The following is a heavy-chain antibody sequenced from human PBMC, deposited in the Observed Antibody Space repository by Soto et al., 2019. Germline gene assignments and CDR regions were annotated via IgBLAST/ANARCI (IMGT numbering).Heavy chain of an antibody. CDR3: ARVRQWLFSHWYFDL. V-gene: IGHV4-59*01. CDR1: LCSLSSYC. D-gene: IGHD6-19*01. CDR2: IYYSGTT. J-gene: IGHJ2*01. Sequence: LXLICTVSLCSLSSYCWSWIGQPARKGLEWIGYIYYSGTTNYNPSLRSRLSMSVDTSKNQCSLYLDSVTAADTAVYYCARVRQWLFSHWYFDLWGRGTLVTVSS.